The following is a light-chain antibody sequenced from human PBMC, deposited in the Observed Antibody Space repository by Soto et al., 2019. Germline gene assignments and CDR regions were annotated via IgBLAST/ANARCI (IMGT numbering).Light chain of an antibody. CDR3: QRYNSYSLIT. J-gene: IGKJ5*01. Sequence: DIQMTQSPSTLSACVGDRVTITCRAIHSISSWVAWYHQKPGKAPKLLIYKASSLESGVPSRFSGSGSGTEFTLTISSLQPDDFATYYCQRYNSYSLITFGQGTRLEIK. V-gene: IGKV1-5*03. CDR2: KAS. CDR1: HSISSW.